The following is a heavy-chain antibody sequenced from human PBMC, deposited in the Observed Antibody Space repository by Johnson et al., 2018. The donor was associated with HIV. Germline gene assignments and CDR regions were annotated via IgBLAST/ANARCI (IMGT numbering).Heavy chain of an antibody. V-gene: IGHV3-11*04. D-gene: IGHD3-3*01. CDR1: GITFSDYY. CDR3: ARVKGTTIFGVVRPHGAFDI. J-gene: IGHJ3*02. CDR2: ISSSGNTI. Sequence: QVQLVESGGGLVKPGGSLRLSCAASGITFSDYYMSWIRQAPGKGLEWVSYISSSGNTIYYADSVKGRVTISRDNAQKSLYLQMNSLRAEDTAVYYCARVKGTTIFGVVRPHGAFDIWGQGTRVTVSS.